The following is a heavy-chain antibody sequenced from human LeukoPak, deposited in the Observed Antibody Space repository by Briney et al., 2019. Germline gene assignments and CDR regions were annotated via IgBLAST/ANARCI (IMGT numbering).Heavy chain of an antibody. CDR1: GFTFSSYW. CDR2: IKQDGSEK. J-gene: IGHJ5*02. V-gene: IGHV3-7*01. CDR3: AREQDGYDFWSGYHKQNWFDP. D-gene: IGHD3-3*01. Sequence: GGSLRLSCAASGFTFSSYWMSWVRQAPGKGLEWVANIKQDGSEKYYVDSVKGRFTISRDNAKNSLYLQMNSLRAEDTAVYYCAREQDGYDFWSGYHKQNWFDPWGQRTLVTVSS.